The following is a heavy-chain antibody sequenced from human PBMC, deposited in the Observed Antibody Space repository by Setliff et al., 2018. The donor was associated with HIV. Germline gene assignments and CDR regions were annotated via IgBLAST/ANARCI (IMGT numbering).Heavy chain of an antibody. CDR1: GFTFNAYA. D-gene: IGHD1-26*01. V-gene: IGHV3-9*01. Sequence: GGSLRLSCAASGFTFNAYAMHWVRQPPGKGLEWVSGISSNTDNIYYADSVTGRFTISRDNAENSLFLQMNDLRPEDTAFYYCVKDGTPIGRYYQYFHVWGEGIMVTVSS. J-gene: IGHJ6*04. CDR2: ISSNTDNI. CDR3: VKDGTPIGRYYQYFHV.